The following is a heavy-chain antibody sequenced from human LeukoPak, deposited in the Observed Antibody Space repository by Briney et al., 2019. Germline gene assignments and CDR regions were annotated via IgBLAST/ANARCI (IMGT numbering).Heavy chain of an antibody. V-gene: IGHV4-39*07. D-gene: IGHD3-3*01. CDR2: IYYSGST. Sequence: NPSETLSLTCTVSGGSISSSSYYWGWIRQPPGKGLEWIGSIYYSGSTYYNPSLKSRVTISVDTSKNQFSLKLSSVTAADTAVYYCARGPRVTIFGVVIGSWFDPWGQGTLVTVSS. J-gene: IGHJ5*02. CDR1: GGSISSSSYY. CDR3: ARGPRVTIFGVVIGSWFDP.